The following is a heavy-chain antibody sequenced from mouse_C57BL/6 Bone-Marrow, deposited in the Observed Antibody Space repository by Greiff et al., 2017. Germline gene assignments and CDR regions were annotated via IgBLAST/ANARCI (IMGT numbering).Heavy chain of an antibody. J-gene: IGHJ4*01. CDR2: ISNGGGST. V-gene: IGHV5-12*01. CDR3: ARRGSSGFAMDY. Sequence: EVNVVESGGGLVQPGGSLKLSCAASGFTFSDYYMYWVRQTPEKRLEWVAYISNGGGSTYYPDTVKGRFTISRDNAKNTLYLQMSRLKSEDTAMYYCARRGSSGFAMDYWGQGTSVTVSS. CDR1: GFTFSDYY. D-gene: IGHD3-2*02.